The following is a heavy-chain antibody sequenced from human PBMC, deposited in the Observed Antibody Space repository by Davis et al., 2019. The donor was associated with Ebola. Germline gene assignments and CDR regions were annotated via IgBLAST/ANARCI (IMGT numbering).Heavy chain of an antibody. CDR3: ARYQLLGYYFDY. Sequence: ASVKVSCKASGYTFTSYGISWVRQAPGQGLEWMGWISAYNGNTNYAQKLQGRVTMTRDTSTSTVYMELSSLRSEDTAVYYCARYQLLGYYFDYWGQGTLVTVSS. V-gene: IGHV1-18*01. D-gene: IGHD2-2*01. CDR1: GYTFTSYG. CDR2: ISAYNGNT. J-gene: IGHJ4*02.